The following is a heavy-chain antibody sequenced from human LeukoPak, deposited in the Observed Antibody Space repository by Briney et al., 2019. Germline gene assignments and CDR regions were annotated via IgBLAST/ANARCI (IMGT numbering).Heavy chain of an antibody. CDR3: ARSGSSTEFDF. V-gene: IGHV1-2*02. CDR2: INPNSGDT. Sequence: GASVKVSCKASGYTFTSYGISWARLAPGQGLEWMGWINPNSGDTNYAQKFQGRVTMTRDTSISTAYMDLSRLRSDDTAVYYCARSGSSTEFDFWGQGTLVTVSS. D-gene: IGHD6-6*01. CDR1: GYTFTSYG. J-gene: IGHJ4*02.